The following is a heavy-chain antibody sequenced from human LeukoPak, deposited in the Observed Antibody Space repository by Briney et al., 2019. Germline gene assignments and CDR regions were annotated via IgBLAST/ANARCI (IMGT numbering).Heavy chain of an antibody. CDR2: IYYSGST. V-gene: IGHV4-39*01. Sequence: PSETLSLTCTVSGGSLSSSSYYWGWIRQPPGKGLEWIGSIYYSGSTYYNPSLKRRVTISVDTSKNQFSLKLSSVTAADTAVYYCARHRRYYDILTGHLYYYYGMDVWGQGTTVTVSS. D-gene: IGHD3-9*01. CDR3: ARHRRYYDILTGHLYYYYGMDV. J-gene: IGHJ6*02. CDR1: GGSLSSSSYY.